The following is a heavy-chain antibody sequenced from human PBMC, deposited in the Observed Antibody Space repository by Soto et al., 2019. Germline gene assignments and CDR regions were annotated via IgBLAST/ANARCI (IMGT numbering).Heavy chain of an antibody. CDR2: ISSSSSTI. V-gene: IGHV3-48*01. D-gene: IGHD3-16*02. CDR3: ARDLGYDYIWGSYRSGWFDP. Sequence: EVQLVESGGGLVQPGGSLRLSCAASGFTFSSYSMNWVRQAPGKGLEWVSYISSSSSTIYYADSVKGRFTISRDNAKNSLYLQMNSLRAEYTAVYYCARDLGYDYIWGSYRSGWFDPWGQGTLVTVSS. J-gene: IGHJ5*02. CDR1: GFTFSSYS.